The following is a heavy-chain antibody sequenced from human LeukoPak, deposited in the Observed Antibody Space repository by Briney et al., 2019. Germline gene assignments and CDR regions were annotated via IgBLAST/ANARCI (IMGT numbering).Heavy chain of an antibody. D-gene: IGHD1-1*01. CDR2: IGTAGDT. CDR1: GFTFSSYD. Sequence: GGSLRLSCAASGFTFSSYDMHWVRQAPGKGLEWVSAIGTAGDTYYPGSVKGRFTISRENAKNSLYLQMNSLRAGDTAVYYCARLSPTGTLDYWGQGTLVTVSS. V-gene: IGHV3-13*01. CDR3: ARLSPTGTLDY. J-gene: IGHJ4*02.